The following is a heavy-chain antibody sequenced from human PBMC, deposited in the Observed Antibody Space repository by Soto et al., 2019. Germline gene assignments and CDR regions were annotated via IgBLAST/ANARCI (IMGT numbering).Heavy chain of an antibody. J-gene: IGHJ6*02. CDR1: GDTFKNCV. CDR3: AAELGFGKLSVV. CDR2: IIPLFGTT. D-gene: IGHD3-10*01. V-gene: IGHV1-69*01. Sequence: QMQVVQSSVEVRRPGSSVKVSCKASGDTFKNCVISWVRQAPGQGLEWMGGIIPLFGTTDFAQRFQGRLTITTDESTTTAYMELSRLRSEDTATYYCAAELGFGKLSVVWGQGTTDIVSS.